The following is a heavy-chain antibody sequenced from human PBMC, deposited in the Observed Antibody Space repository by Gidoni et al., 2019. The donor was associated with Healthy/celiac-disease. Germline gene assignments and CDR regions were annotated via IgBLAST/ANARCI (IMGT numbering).Heavy chain of an antibody. CDR2: IKSKTDGGTT. V-gene: IGHV3-15*01. Sequence: EVQVVGAGGGLVKAGGSPRLLLAASWFNFRNPWMSWVRQASGKGLEWVGRIKSKTDGGTTDYAAPVKGRFTISRDDSKNTLYLQMNSLKTEDTAVYYCTTGYDFWSGYPIDYWGQGTLVTVSS. D-gene: IGHD3-3*01. J-gene: IGHJ4*02. CDR1: WFNFRNPW. CDR3: TTGYDFWSGYPIDY.